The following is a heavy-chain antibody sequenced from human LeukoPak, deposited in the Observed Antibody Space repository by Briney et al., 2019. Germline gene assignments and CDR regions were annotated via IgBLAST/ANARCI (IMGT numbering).Heavy chain of an antibody. Sequence: GGSLRLSCAASGFTFSSYWMHWVRQAPGKGLVWISRINSDGSSTSYADSVKGRFTISRDNAKNTLYLQMNSLRAEDTAVYYCARVHSEYYYDSSGYYYWGQGTLVTVPS. CDR2: INSDGSST. CDR3: ARVHSEYYYDSSGYYY. J-gene: IGHJ4*02. V-gene: IGHV3-74*01. CDR1: GFTFSSYW. D-gene: IGHD3-22*01.